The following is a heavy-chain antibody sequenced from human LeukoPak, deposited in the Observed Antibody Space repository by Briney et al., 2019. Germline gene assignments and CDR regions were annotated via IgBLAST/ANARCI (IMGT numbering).Heavy chain of an antibody. D-gene: IGHD3-10*01. Sequence: GGSLRLSCMASGFSISPYYMGWARQAPGKGLEWVAFIVKNGNNKYYVESVKGRFTISRDNSKNMLYLQMNSLRDDDTAVYYCARDGGSGSYSLDVWGQGTTVTVSS. CDR3: ARDGGSGSYSLDV. CDR1: GFSISPYY. CDR2: IVKNGNNK. J-gene: IGHJ6*02. V-gene: IGHV3-30*02.